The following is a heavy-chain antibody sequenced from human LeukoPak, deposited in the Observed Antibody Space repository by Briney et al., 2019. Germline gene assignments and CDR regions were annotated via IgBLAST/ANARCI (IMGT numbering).Heavy chain of an antibody. V-gene: IGHV4-34*01. J-gene: IGHJ6*03. Sequence: SETLSLTCAVYGGSFSGYYWTWIRQPPGKGLEWIGEVSHSANTNYNPSLKSRVTISVDTSKNQFSLELTSVTAADTAVYYCARVLPATRDYYYYYYMDVWGKGTTVTISS. CDR1: GGSFSGYY. CDR2: VSHSANT. CDR3: ARVLPATRDYYYYYYMDV.